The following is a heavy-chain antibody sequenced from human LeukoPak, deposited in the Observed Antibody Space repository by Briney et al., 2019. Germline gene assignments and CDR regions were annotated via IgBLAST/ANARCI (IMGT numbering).Heavy chain of an antibody. V-gene: IGHV3-74*01. CDR2: INSDGSTT. J-gene: IGHJ4*02. D-gene: IGHD3-10*01. Sequence: GGSLRLSCAASGFTFSSYWMHWVRQAPGKGLVWVSRINSDGSTTSYADSVKGQFTISRDNSKSTLFLQMNSLRAEDTAVYYCAKGHYYGSGSLDYWGQGTLVTVSS. CDR1: GFTFSSYW. CDR3: AKGHYYGSGSLDY.